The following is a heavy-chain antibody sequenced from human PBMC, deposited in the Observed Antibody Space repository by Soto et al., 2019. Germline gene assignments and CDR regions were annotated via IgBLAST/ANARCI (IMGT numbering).Heavy chain of an antibody. Sequence: EVQLVESGGGLVQPGGSLRLSCAASGFTFSSYDMHWVRQATGKGLEWVSAIGTAGDTYYPGSVKGRFTISRENAKNSLYLQMNSLRAEDTAVYYCARDIVVVAAAMRRGNRLAYWGQGTLVTVSS. CDR3: ARDIVVVAAAMRRGNRLAY. CDR1: GFTFSSYD. CDR2: IGTAGDT. D-gene: IGHD2-2*01. V-gene: IGHV3-13*01. J-gene: IGHJ4*02.